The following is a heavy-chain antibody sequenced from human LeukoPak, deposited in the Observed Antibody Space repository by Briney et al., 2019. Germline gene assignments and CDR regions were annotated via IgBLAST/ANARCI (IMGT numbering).Heavy chain of an antibody. V-gene: IGHV1-8*01. CDR2: TSPNSGNT. J-gene: IGHJ6*02. D-gene: IGHD5-24*01. CDR1: GYSFTSYD. CDR3: ARGTRRRDGYKPRYYYGMDV. Sequence: ASVKVSCKASGYSFTSYDIDCMRQATGQWLELMGWTSPNSGNTGYAQKFQGRVTMTRNTSISTAYMELSSLRSEDTAVYYCARGTRRRDGYKPRYYYGMDVWGQGTTVTVSS.